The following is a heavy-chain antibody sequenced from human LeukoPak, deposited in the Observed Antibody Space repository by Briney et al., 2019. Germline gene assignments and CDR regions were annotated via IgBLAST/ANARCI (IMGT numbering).Heavy chain of an antibody. CDR1: GFTFSTFE. D-gene: IGHD6-13*01. CDR2: IGPSGKST. J-gene: IGHJ4*02. V-gene: IGHV3-48*03. Sequence: GGSLRFSCAASGFTFSTFEMNWVRQAPGKGLEWVSYIGPSGKSTYYADSVKGRFTISRDNAKNSLYLQMNSLRAEDTAVYYCASSWPFDYWGQGTLVTVSS. CDR3: ASSWPFDY.